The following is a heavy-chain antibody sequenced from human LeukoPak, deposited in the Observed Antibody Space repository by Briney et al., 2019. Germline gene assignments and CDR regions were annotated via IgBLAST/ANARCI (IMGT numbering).Heavy chain of an antibody. Sequence: ASVKVSCKASGYTFTSYYMHWVRQAPGQGLEWMGIINPSGGSTSYAQKFQGRVTMTRDTSTRTVYMELSSLRSEDTAVYYCARDRPYYYDSSGYYYHYGMDVWGQGTTVTVSS. D-gene: IGHD3-22*01. V-gene: IGHV1-46*01. CDR3: ARDRPYYYDSSGYYYHYGMDV. CDR1: GYTFTSYY. CDR2: INPSGGST. J-gene: IGHJ6*02.